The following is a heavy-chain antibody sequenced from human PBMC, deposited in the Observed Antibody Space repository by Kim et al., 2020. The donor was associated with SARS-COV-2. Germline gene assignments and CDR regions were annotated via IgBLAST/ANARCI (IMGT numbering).Heavy chain of an antibody. J-gene: IGHJ4*02. CDR3: AKVGYYDQGLGDY. Sequence: GGSLRLSCAASGFTFSSYGMHWVRQAPGKGLEWVAVISYDGSNKYYADSVKGRFTISRDNSKNTLYLQMNSLRAEDTAVYYCAKVGYYDQGLGDYWGQGTLVTVSS. V-gene: IGHV3-30*18. D-gene: IGHD3-22*01. CDR2: ISYDGSNK. CDR1: GFTFSSYG.